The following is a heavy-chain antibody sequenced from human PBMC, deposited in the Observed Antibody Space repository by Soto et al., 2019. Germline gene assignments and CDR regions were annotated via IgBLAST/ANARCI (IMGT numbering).Heavy chain of an antibody. CDR1: GGSITNYY. J-gene: IGHJ4*02. V-gene: IGHV4-4*07. Sequence: SLTCTVSGGSITNYYWTWIRQPAGKGLEWIGRIYSNGDTNYNPSLKSRITMSVDTSKNQFSLNLSSVTAADTAVYYCARDYYGSGSRFDYWGQGTLVTVSS. CDR3: ARDYYGSGSRFDY. D-gene: IGHD3-10*01. CDR2: IYSNGDT.